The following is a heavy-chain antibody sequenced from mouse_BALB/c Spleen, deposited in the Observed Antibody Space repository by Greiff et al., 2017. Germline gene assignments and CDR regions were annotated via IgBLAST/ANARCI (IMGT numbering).Heavy chain of an antibody. CDR2: IFPGSGNT. V-gene: IGHV1-66*01. CDR3: ARGDGYYPFAY. CDR1: GYSFTSYY. Sequence: QVQLQQSGPELVKPGASVKISCKASGYSFTSYYIHWVKQRPGQGLEWIGWIFPGSGNTKYNEKFKGKATLTADTSSSTAYMQLSSLTSEDSAVYFCARGDGYYPFAYWGQGTLVTVSA. J-gene: IGHJ3*01. D-gene: IGHD2-3*01.